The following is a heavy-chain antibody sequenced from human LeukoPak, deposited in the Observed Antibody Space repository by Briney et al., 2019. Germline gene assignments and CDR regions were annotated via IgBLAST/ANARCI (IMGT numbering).Heavy chain of an antibody. CDR3: ARQADFGGVIVSSWFDP. J-gene: IGHJ5*02. V-gene: IGHV4-39*01. Sequence: SETLSLTCTVSGGSVSSRHYYWGRIRQPPGKGLEWIGSVYYSGTTYYNPSLKSRVTISVDTSKNEFSLKVNSVTAADTAVYFCARQADFGGVIVSSWFDPWGEGAQVTVSS. CDR2: VYYSGTT. D-gene: IGHD3-16*02. CDR1: GGSVSSRHYY.